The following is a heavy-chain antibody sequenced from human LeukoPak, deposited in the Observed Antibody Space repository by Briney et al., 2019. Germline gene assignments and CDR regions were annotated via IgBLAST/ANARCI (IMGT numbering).Heavy chain of an antibody. J-gene: IGHJ4*02. D-gene: IGHD3-9*01. CDR3: ARDGGGLDDIHADY. CDR1: GYTFTGYY. V-gene: IGHV1-2*02. CDR2: INPNSGGT. Sequence: ASVKVSCKASGYTFTGYYMHWVRQAPGQGLEWMGWINPNSGGTNYAQKLQGRVTMTRDPSISTAYMELSRLRSDDTAVYYCARDGGGLDDIHADYWGQGTLVTVSS.